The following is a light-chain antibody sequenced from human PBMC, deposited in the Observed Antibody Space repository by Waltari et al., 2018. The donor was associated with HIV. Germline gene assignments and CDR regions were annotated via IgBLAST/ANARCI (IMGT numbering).Light chain of an antibody. V-gene: IGLV2-14*01. J-gene: IGLJ2*01. Sequence: QSALTQPASVSGSPGQSITISCTGTSSDVGGYNYVSWYQQHQGKAPKLIIYEVSNRPSGSSRRFSGSKSGNTASLTISGLQAEDEADYYCSSYTSTTTLFGGGTKRTVL. CDR1: SSDVGGYNY. CDR3: SSYTSTTTL. CDR2: EVS.